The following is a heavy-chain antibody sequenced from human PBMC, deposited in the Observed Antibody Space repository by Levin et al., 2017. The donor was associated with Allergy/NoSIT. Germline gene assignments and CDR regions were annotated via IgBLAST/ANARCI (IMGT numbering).Heavy chain of an antibody. J-gene: IGHJ3*02. CDR2: INVANGNT. Sequence: ASVKVSCKASGYSFSTNGISWVRQAPGQGLEWMGGINVANGNTKYAQKFQGRVSMTTDTSTNTADMELRSLRFDDTAVYFCARVKTPVPVTTGFRSGPYFFGPKDSNTKSARDSVSHAFDIWGQGTLVTVSS. D-gene: IGHD6-19*01. V-gene: IGHV1-18*04. CDR3: ARVKTPVPVTTGFRSGPYFFGPKDSNTKSARDSVSHAFDI. CDR1: GYSFSTNG.